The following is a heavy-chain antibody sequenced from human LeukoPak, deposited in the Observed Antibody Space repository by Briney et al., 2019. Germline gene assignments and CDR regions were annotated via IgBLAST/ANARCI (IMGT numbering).Heavy chain of an antibody. CDR3: ARHDTSGVVTAIRYDY. J-gene: IGHJ4*02. CDR2: IYPGDSDT. V-gene: IGHV5-51*01. D-gene: IGHD2-21*02. Sequence: GESLKISCKGSGYSFTSYWIGWVRQIPGKGLEWMGIIYPGDSDTRYSPSFQGQVTISADKSISTAYLQWSSLKASDTAMYYCARHDTSGVVTAIRYDYWGQGTLVTVSS. CDR1: GYSFTSYW.